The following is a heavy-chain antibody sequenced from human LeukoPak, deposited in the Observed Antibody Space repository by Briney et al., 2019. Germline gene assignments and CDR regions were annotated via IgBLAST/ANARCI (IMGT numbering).Heavy chain of an antibody. Sequence: GGSLRLSCAASGFTFSSYEMNWVRQAPGKGLEWVSAISGSGGSTYYADSVKGRFTISRDNSKNTLYLQMNSLRAEDTAVYYCAKDQGYSYGYGDYWGQGTLVTVSS. CDR2: ISGSGGST. CDR1: GFTFSSYE. CDR3: AKDQGYSYGYGDY. J-gene: IGHJ4*02. D-gene: IGHD5-18*01. V-gene: IGHV3-23*01.